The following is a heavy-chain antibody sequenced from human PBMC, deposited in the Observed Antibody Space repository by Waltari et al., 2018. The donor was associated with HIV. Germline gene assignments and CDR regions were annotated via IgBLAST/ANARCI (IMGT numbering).Heavy chain of an antibody. CDR3: AIGTRPSEYNYHGMDV. CDR2: IIPIFGTP. CDR1: GATFLNSA. D-gene: IGHD6-6*01. J-gene: IGHJ6*02. Sequence: QVQLVQSGAELRKPGSSLKVSCTASGATFLNSALTWVRQAPGQGLEWIGGIIPIFGTPKYAQKLRGRVTIAADESTSTAYMELRSLRSDDTAVYYCAIGTRPSEYNYHGMDVWGHRTSVTV. V-gene: IGHV1-69*01.